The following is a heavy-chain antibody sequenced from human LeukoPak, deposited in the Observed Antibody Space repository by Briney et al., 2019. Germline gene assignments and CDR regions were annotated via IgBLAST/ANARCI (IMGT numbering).Heavy chain of an antibody. D-gene: IGHD4-17*01. CDR1: GGSFSGYY. Sequence: PSETLSLTCAVYGGSFSGYYWSWIRQPPGKGLEWIGEINHSGSTNYNPSLKSRVTISVDTSKNQFSLKLSSVTAADTAVYYCASTQLRITNTVTKPIRSPRQSSKPIRNWFDPWGQGTLVTVSS. CDR3: ASTQLRITNTVTKPIRSPRQSSKPIRNWFDP. V-gene: IGHV4-34*01. J-gene: IGHJ5*02. CDR2: INHSGST.